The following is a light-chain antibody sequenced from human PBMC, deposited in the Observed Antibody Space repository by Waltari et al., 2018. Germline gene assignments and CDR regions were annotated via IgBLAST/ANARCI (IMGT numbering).Light chain of an antibody. CDR3: QQYATDPFT. Sequence: DLQMPQSPSSLSAFVGDRVTITCRASQGIRNYLAWFQQKPGEAPRSLIYGTSSLRSGVPSKFSGSGSGTEFTLTISSLQPEDSATYYCQQYATDPFTFGQGTKLEIK. V-gene: IGKV1-16*02. CDR2: GTS. CDR1: QGIRNY. J-gene: IGKJ2*01.